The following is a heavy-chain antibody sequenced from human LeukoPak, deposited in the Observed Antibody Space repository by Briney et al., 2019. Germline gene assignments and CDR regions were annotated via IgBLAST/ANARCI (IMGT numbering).Heavy chain of an antibody. D-gene: IGHD3-10*01. CDR3: AREVEYYYGSGSHYYYYGMDV. CDR2: ISAYNGNT. Sequence: ASVKVSRKASGYTFTSYGISWVRQAPGQGLEWMGWISAYNGNTNYAQKLQGRVTMTTDTSTSTAYMELRSLRSDDTAVYYCAREVEYYYGSGSHYYYYGMDVWGQGTTVTVSS. CDR1: GYTFTSYG. J-gene: IGHJ6*02. V-gene: IGHV1-18*01.